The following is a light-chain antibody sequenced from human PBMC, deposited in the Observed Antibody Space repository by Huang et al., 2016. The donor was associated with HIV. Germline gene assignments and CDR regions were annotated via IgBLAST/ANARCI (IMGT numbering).Light chain of an antibody. Sequence: DIQMTQSPSSLSASVGDRVTITCRASRAISNSLAWYQQRPGKAPKLLLSDASRVESGVPSRFSGSGSGTDHTLTISSLQPEDFATYYCQQYYDSPLTFGGGTTVEIK. CDR1: RAISNS. CDR2: DAS. V-gene: IGKV1-NL1*01. J-gene: IGKJ4*01. CDR3: QQYYDSPLT.